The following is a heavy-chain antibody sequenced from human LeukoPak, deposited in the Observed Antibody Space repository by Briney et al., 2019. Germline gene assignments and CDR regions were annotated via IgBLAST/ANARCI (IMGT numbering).Heavy chain of an antibody. J-gene: IGHJ5*02. Sequence: SETLSLTCTVSGGSTSSGSYYWSWIRQPAGKGLEWIGRIYTSGSTNYNPSIKSRVTISVDTSKHQFSLKLSSVTAADTAVYYCAGDYGGNNWFDPWGQGTLVTVSS. V-gene: IGHV4-61*02. CDR2: IYTSGST. CDR3: AGDYGGNNWFDP. CDR1: GGSTSSGSYY. D-gene: IGHD4-23*01.